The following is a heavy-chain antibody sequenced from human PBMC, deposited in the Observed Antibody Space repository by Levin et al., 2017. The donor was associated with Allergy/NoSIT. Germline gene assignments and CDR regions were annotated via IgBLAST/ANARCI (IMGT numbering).Heavy chain of an antibody. CDR2: ISDGGGST. J-gene: IGHJ4*02. CDR3: AKSGDSGSGNPYSKDFDY. Sequence: GESLKISCAASGFTFKTYAMSWVRQAPGKGPEWVSGISDGGGSTYYGDSVKGRFTISRDNSKNTLYLEMNSLRAEDTAVYYCAKSGDSGSGNPYSKDFDYWGQGSLVTVSS. CDR1: GFTFKTYA. D-gene: IGHD3-10*01. V-gene: IGHV3-23*01.